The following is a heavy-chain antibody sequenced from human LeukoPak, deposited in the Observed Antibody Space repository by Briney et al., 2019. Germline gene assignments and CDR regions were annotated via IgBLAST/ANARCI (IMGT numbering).Heavy chain of an antibody. J-gene: IGHJ3*02. CDR1: GFTFSDYW. CDR2: ISSDGSRV. V-gene: IGHV3-74*01. CDR3: ARDPGSGWNDAFDI. Sequence: GGSLTLSCAASGFTFSDYWMHWVRQAPGKGLVWVSRISSDGSRVTYADSVKGRFTISRDNAKNTLYLQMNSLRAEDTAVYYCARDPGSGWNDAFDIWGQGTMVTVSS. D-gene: IGHD6-19*01.